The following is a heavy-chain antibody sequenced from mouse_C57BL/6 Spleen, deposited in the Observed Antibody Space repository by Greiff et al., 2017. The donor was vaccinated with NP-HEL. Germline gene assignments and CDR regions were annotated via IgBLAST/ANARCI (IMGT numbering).Heavy chain of an antibody. CDR1: GYTFTSYW. J-gene: IGHJ4*01. V-gene: IGHV1-64*01. CDR2: IHPNSGST. Sequence: QVQLQQSGAELVKPGASVKLSCKASGYTFTSYWMHWVKQRPGQGLEWIGMIHPNSGSTNYNEKFKSKATLTVDKSSSTAYMQLSSLTSEDSAVYYCAKGYDGDYYAMDYWGQGTSVTVSS. CDR3: AKGYDGDYYAMDY. D-gene: IGHD2-2*01.